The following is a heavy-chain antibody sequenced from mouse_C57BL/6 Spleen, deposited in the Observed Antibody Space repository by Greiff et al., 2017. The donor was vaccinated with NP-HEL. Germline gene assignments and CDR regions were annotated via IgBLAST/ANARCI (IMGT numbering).Heavy chain of an antibody. CDR1: GYTFTSYW. V-gene: IGHV1-59*01. CDR2: IDPSDSYT. Sequence: VQLQQPGAELVRPGTSVKLSCKASGYTFTSYWMHWVKQRPGQGLEWIGVIDPSDSYTNYNQKFKGKATLTVDTSSSTAYMQLSSLTSEDSAVYYCARSSPYGSTHFDYWGQGTTLTVSS. D-gene: IGHD1-1*01. CDR3: ARSSPYGSTHFDY. J-gene: IGHJ2*01.